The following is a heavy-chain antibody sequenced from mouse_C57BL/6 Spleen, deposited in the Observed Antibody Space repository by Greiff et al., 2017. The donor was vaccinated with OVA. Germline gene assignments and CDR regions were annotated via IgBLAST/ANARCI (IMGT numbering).Heavy chain of an antibody. CDR1: GYTFTSYW. CDR2: IDPSDSYP. D-gene: IGHD1-1*01. Sequence: QVQLQQPGAELVMPGASVKLSCKASGYTFTSYWMHWVKQRPGQGLEWIGEIDPSDSYPNYNQKFKGKSTLTVAKSSRTAYMQLSSLTSEDSAVYYCARSGYYGSRRYFDVWGTGTTVTVSS. CDR3: ARSGYYGSRRYFDV. V-gene: IGHV1-69*01. J-gene: IGHJ1*03.